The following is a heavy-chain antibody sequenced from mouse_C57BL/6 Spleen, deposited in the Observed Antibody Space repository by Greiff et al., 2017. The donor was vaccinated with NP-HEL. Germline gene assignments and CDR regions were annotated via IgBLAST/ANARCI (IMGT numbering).Heavy chain of an antibody. V-gene: IGHV1-82*01. CDR1: GYAFSSSW. CDR3: ARWGPIYYDYDYAMDY. J-gene: IGHJ4*01. Sequence: VQLQESGPELVKPEASVKISCKASGYAFSSSWMNWVKQRPGKGLEWIGRIYPGDGDTNYNGKFKGKATLTADKSSSTAYMQLSSLTSEDSAVYFCARWGPIYYDYDYAMDYWGQGTSVTVSS. D-gene: IGHD2-4*01. CDR2: IYPGDGDT.